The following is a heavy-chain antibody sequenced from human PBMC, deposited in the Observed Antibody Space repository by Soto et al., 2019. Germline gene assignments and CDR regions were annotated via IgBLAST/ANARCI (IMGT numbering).Heavy chain of an antibody. CDR3: ARDLYCSGGSCYLVRNYGMDV. J-gene: IGHJ6*02. Sequence: GGSLRLSCAASGFTFSSYSMNWVRQAPGKGLEWVSYISSSSSTIYYADSVKGRFTISRDNAKNSLYLQMNSLRDEDTAVYYCARDLYCSGGSCYLVRNYGMDVWGQGTTVTVSS. CDR2: ISSSSSTI. CDR1: GFTFSSYS. V-gene: IGHV3-48*02. D-gene: IGHD2-15*01.